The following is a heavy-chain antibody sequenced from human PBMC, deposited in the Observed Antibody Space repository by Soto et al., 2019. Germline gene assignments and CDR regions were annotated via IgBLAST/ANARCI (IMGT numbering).Heavy chain of an antibody. CDR2: IYYSGST. CDR1: GGSISSGGYY. Sequence: PSETLSLTCTVSGGSISSGGYYWSWIRQHPGKGLEWIGYIYYSGSTYYNPSLKSRVTISVDTSKSQFSLILSSVTAADTAVYYCARAKGVGYFDYWGQETLVTVSS. V-gene: IGHV4-31*03. CDR3: ARAKGVGYFDY. D-gene: IGHD1-26*01. J-gene: IGHJ4*02.